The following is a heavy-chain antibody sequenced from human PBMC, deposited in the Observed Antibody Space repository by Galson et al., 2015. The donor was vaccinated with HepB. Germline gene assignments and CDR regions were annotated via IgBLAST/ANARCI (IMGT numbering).Heavy chain of an antibody. J-gene: IGHJ4*02. D-gene: IGHD3-22*01. CDR1: GFTFGSDA. Sequence: SLRLSCAASGFTFGSDAMSWVRPAPGKGLEWVSAISGSGGSTYYADSVKCRFTIFRDNSKNTLYLQMNSLRAEDTAVYYCAKRGNYYDSSGYGAVDYWGQGTLVTVSS. V-gene: IGHV3-23*01. CDR2: ISGSGGST. CDR3: AKRGNYYDSSGYGAVDY.